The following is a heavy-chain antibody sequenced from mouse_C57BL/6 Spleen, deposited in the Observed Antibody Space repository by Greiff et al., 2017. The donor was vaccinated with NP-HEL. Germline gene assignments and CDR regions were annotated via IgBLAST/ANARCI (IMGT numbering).Heavy chain of an antibody. D-gene: IGHD1-1*01. V-gene: IGHV2-5*01. CDR1: GFSLTSYG. J-gene: IGHJ1*03. Sequence: VQLQQSGPGLVQPSQSLSITCTVSGFSLTSYGVHWVRQSPGKGLEWLGVIWRGGSTDYNAAFMSRLSITKDNSKSHVFFKMNSLQADDTAIYYCAKARGYYGSSYWYFDVWGTGTTVTVSS. CDR3: AKARGYYGSSYWYFDV. CDR2: IWRGGST.